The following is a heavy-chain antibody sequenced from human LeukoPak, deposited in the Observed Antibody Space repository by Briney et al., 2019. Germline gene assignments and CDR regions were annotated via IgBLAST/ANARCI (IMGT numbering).Heavy chain of an antibody. J-gene: IGHJ4*02. D-gene: IGHD6-6*01. CDR1: GGSIGSYY. Sequence: SETLSLTCTVSGGSIGSYYWSWIRQPAGKGLEWIGRIHASGSTDYNPSLESRVTMSVDTSKSQFSLRLSSVTAAVPAVYYCAREGSMTARPFVSIDYWGQGTLVTVSS. CDR3: AREGSMTARPFVSIDY. V-gene: IGHV4-4*07. CDR2: IHASGST.